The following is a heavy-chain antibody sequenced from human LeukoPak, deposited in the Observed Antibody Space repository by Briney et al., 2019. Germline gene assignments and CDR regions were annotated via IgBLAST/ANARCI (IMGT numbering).Heavy chain of an antibody. CDR2: IYHSGST. CDR3: ARWGTGYSYGPLGGMDV. Sequence: SGTLSLTCAVSGGSISSSNWWSWVRQPPGKGLEWIGEIYHSGSTNYNPSLKSRVTISVDKSKNQFSLKLSSVTAADTAVYYCARWGTGYSYGPLGGMDVWGQGTTVTVSS. J-gene: IGHJ6*02. V-gene: IGHV4-4*02. D-gene: IGHD5-18*01. CDR1: GGSISSSNW.